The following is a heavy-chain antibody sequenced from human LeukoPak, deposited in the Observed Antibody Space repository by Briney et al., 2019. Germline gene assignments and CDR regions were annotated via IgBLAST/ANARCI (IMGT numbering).Heavy chain of an antibody. V-gene: IGHV5-51*01. CDR3: ARHPDYSNSWFDP. Sequence: GESLKISCKGSGYSFTSYWIGWVRQLPGKGLEWMGIIYHGDYDTKYSPSFQGQVTISADKSISTAYLQWSSLKASDTAMYYCARHPDYSNSWFDPWGQGTLVTVSS. D-gene: IGHD4-11*01. J-gene: IGHJ5*02. CDR1: GYSFTSYW. CDR2: IYHGDYDT.